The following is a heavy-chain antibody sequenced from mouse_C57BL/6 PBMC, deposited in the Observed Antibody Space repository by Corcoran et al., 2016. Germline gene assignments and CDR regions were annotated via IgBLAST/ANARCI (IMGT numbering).Heavy chain of an antibody. CDR2: IDPANGNT. CDR3: AFYDYDGVAWFAY. CDR1: GFNIKNTY. J-gene: IGHJ3*01. Sequence: EVQLQQSVAELVRPGASVKLSCTASGFNIKNTYMHWVKQRPEQGLEWIGRIDPANGNTKYAPKFQGKATITADTSSNTAYLQLNSLTSEDTAIYYCAFYDYDGVAWFAYWGQGTLVTVSA. D-gene: IGHD2-4*01. V-gene: IGHV14-3*01.